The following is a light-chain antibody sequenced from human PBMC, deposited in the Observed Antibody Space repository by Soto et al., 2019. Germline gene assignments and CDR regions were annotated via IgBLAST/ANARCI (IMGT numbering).Light chain of an antibody. V-gene: IGLV1-47*01. CDR1: SSNIGSNY. J-gene: IGLJ2*01. Sequence: QSVLTQPPSASGTPGQRVTISCSGSSSNIGSNYVFWYQHLPGTAPKLLSYRNNQRPSGVPDRFSGSKSGTSASLAISGLRSEDETDYYCAAWDDSLSGVVFGGGTKLTGL. CDR2: RNN. CDR3: AAWDDSLSGVV.